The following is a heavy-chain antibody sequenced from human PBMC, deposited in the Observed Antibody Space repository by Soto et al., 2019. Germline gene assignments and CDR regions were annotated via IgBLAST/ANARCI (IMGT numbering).Heavy chain of an antibody. CDR3: AKRAGEEWELPAYYFDY. CDR1: GFTFSSYA. V-gene: IGHV3-23*01. D-gene: IGHD1-26*01. J-gene: IGHJ4*02. CDR2: ICGSGGST. Sequence: EVQLLESGGGLVQPGGSLRLSCAASGFTFSSYAMSWVRQAPGKGLEWVSAICGSGGSTYYADSVKGRFTISRDNSKNTLYLQMNSLRAEDTAVYYCAKRAGEEWELPAYYFDYWGQGTLVTVSS.